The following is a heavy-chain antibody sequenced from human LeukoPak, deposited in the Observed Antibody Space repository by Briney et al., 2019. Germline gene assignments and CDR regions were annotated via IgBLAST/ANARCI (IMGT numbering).Heavy chain of an antibody. CDR1: GGSMSTYY. D-gene: IGHD1-14*01. CDR3: AGMRITTPTVRTLDY. V-gene: IGHV4-59*01. Sequence: SETLSLTCTVSGGSMSTYYWTWIRQPPGKGLEWIGFIYYTGSTNYNPSLKSRVTISVDTSKNQFSLKLSSVTAADTAVYYCAGMRITTPTVRTLDYWGQGALVTVSS. J-gene: IGHJ4*02. CDR2: IYYTGST.